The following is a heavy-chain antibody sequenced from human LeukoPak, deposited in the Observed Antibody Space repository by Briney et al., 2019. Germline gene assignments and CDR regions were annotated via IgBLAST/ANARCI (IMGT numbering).Heavy chain of an antibody. CDR1: GFTFSSYS. CDR2: ISSSSSYI. CDR3: ARLLLGYCSSTSCELF. V-gene: IGHV3-21*01. D-gene: IGHD2-2*01. Sequence: GGSLRLSCAASGFTFSSYSMNWVRQAPGKGLEWVSSISSSSSYIYYAGSVKGRFTISRDNAKNSLYLQMNSLRAEDTAVYYCARLLLGYCSSTSCELFWGQGTLVTVSS. J-gene: IGHJ4*02.